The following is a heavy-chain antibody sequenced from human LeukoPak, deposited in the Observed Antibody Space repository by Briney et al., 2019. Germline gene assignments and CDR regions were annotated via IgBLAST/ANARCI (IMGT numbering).Heavy chain of an antibody. Sequence: GASVKVSCKASGYTFTSYGISWVRQAPGQGLEWMGWISAYNGNTNYAQKLQGRVTMTTDTSTSTAYMELRSLRSDDTAVYYCARDAAAAGPDDAFDIWGQGTMVTVSS. CDR2: ISAYNGNT. V-gene: IGHV1-18*01. J-gene: IGHJ3*02. CDR1: GYTFTSYG. CDR3: ARDAAAAGPDDAFDI. D-gene: IGHD6-13*01.